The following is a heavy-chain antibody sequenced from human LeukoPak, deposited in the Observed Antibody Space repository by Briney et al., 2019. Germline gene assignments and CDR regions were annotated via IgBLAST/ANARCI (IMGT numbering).Heavy chain of an antibody. Sequence: PGGSLRLSCAASGLTVSSNYMSWVRQAPGERLEWVSVIYSDSGGGTTYYADSVKGRFTISKDRSKNTLYLQMNSLRAEDTAVYYCATERGGATVYFDYWGRGTLVTVSS. CDR2: IYSDSGGGTT. D-gene: IGHD1-26*01. CDR1: GLTVSSNY. CDR3: ATERGGATVYFDY. J-gene: IGHJ4*02. V-gene: IGHV3-53*01.